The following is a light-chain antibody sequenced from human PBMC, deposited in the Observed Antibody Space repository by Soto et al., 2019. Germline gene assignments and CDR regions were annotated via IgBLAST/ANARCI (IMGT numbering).Light chain of an antibody. CDR3: HQRSTRPFT. Sequence: EIVLTQSPATLSLSPGERATLSCRASQSISSYLAWYQQKPDQAPRLLIYDASNRATGIPARFSGSGSGTDFTITISSLEPEDFAVYYCHQRSTRPFTFGPGTKVDIK. CDR1: QSISSY. CDR2: DAS. J-gene: IGKJ3*01. V-gene: IGKV3-11*01.